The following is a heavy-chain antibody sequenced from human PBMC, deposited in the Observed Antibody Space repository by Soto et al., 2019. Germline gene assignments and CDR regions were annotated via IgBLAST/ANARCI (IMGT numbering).Heavy chain of an antibody. V-gene: IGHV3-11*01. CDR2: ISSSGSTI. J-gene: IGHJ6*03. CDR3: ARMGATVTTPYYYYYYMDV. D-gene: IGHD4-17*01. Sequence: QVQLVESGGGLVKPGGSLRLSCAASGFTFSDYYMSWIRQAPGKGLEWVSYISSSGSTIYYADSVKGRFTISRDNAKNSLYLQMNGGAAEDTAVYYCARMGATVTTPYYYYYYMDVWGKGTTVTVSS. CDR1: GFTFSDYY.